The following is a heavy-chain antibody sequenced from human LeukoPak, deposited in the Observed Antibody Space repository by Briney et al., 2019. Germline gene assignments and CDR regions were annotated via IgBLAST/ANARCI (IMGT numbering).Heavy chain of an antibody. CDR3: ARGGGLDV. CDR1: GLTFGSYW. Sequence: GGSLRLSCAASGLTFGSYWMSWVRQAPGKGLEWVASINHNGNVNYYVDSVKGRFTISRDNAKNSLYLQMSNLRAEDTAVYFCARGGGLDVWGQGATVTVSS. J-gene: IGHJ6*02. D-gene: IGHD3-16*01. CDR2: INHNGNVN. V-gene: IGHV3-7*03.